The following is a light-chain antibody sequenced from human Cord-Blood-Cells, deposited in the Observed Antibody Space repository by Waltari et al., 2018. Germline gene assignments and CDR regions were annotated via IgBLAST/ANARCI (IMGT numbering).Light chain of an antibody. CDR1: SSDVGSYNL. V-gene: IGLV2-23*01. CDR2: EGS. Sequence: QSALTQPASVSGSPGQSITISCTGTSSDVGSYNLVSRYQQHPGTAPKLMIYEGSKPPSGVSNRFSGSKSGNTASLTISGLQAEDEADYYCCSYAGSSTYVFGTGTKVTVL. CDR3: CSYAGSSTYV. J-gene: IGLJ1*01.